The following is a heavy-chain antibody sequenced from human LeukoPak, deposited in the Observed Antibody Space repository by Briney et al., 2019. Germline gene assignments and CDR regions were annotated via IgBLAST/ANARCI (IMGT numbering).Heavy chain of an antibody. D-gene: IGHD3-22*01. CDR2: MNPNSGNT. CDR3: ARPGYDSSGYYYGYFDY. CDR1: GYTFTSYD. V-gene: IGHV1-8*01. Sequence: ASVKVSCKASGYTFTSYDINWVRQATGQGLEWMGWMNPNSGNTGYAQKLQGRVTMTTDTSTSTAYMELRSLRSDDTAVYYCARPGYDSSGYYYGYFDYWGQGTLVTVSS. J-gene: IGHJ4*02.